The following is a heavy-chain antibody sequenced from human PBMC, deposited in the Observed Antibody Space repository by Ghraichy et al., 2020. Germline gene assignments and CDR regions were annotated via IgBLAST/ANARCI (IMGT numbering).Heavy chain of an antibody. Sequence: SLNISCTVSGGSISSGGYYWSWIRQHPGKGLEWIGYIYYSGSTYYNPSLKSRVTISVDTSKNQFSLKLSSVTAADTAVYYCARNLDAGFFYFDYWGQGTLVTVSS. CDR2: IYYSGST. J-gene: IGHJ4*02. CDR3: ARNLDAGFFYFDY. V-gene: IGHV4-31*03. CDR1: GGSISSGGYY. D-gene: IGHD3-3*01.